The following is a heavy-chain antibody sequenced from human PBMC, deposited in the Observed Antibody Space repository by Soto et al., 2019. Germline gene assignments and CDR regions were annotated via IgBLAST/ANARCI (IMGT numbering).Heavy chain of an antibody. CDR1: GDSIRTDSHY. CDR2: VYYAGST. Sequence: QLQLQESGPGLVKPSDTLSLTCTVSGDSIRTDSHYWGWIRQPPGKGLEWIGSVYYAGSTYKNPSPHSRVTISVDTSKTQFSLELNSVTATDTAVYYCARRTNYGDYSFDYWGQGTLVTVSS. J-gene: IGHJ4*02. V-gene: IGHV4-39*01. D-gene: IGHD4-17*01. CDR3: ARRTNYGDYSFDY.